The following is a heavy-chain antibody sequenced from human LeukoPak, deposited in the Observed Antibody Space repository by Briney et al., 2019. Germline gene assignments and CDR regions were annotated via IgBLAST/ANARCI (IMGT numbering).Heavy chain of an antibody. Sequence: SETLSLTCTVSGGSISSGCYYWSWIRQPAGKGLEWIGRIYTSGSTNYNPSLKSRVTISVGTSKNQFSLKLSSVTAADTAVYYCARAEQWLTYYFDYWGQGTLVTVSS. J-gene: IGHJ4*02. D-gene: IGHD6-19*01. V-gene: IGHV4-61*02. CDR3: ARAEQWLTYYFDY. CDR1: GGSISSGCYY. CDR2: IYTSGST.